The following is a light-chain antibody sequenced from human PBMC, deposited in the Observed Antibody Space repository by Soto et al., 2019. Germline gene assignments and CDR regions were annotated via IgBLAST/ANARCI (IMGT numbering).Light chain of an antibody. CDR3: QQSYSTPRVT. Sequence: DIQMTQSPSSLSASVGDRATITCRASQSISSYLNWYQQKPGKAPKLLIYAASSLHSGVPSRFSGSGSGTDFNLTISSLQPEDFATYYCQQSYSTPRVTFGPGTKVDIK. J-gene: IGKJ3*01. CDR1: QSISSY. CDR2: AAS. V-gene: IGKV1-39*01.